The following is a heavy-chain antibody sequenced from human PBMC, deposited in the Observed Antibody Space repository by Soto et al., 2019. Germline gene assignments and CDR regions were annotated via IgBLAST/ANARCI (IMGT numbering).Heavy chain of an antibody. Sequence: SETLSLTCAVSGGSIRSNNWWSWVRQPPGKGLEWIGEIFHSGSTHYNPSLKTRVTISVDKSKNQFSLKLSSVRAEDTAVYYCARVAYYYDSSGYFYWGQGTLVTVSS. D-gene: IGHD3-22*01. J-gene: IGHJ4*02. CDR3: ARVAYYYDSSGYFY. CDR1: GGSIRSNNW. CDR2: IFHSGST. V-gene: IGHV4-4*02.